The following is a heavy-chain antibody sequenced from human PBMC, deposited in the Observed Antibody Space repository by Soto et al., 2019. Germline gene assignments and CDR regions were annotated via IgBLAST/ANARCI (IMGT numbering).Heavy chain of an antibody. J-gene: IGHJ6*02. CDR2: INHSGST. V-gene: IGHV4-34*01. D-gene: IGHD1-20*01. CDR1: GGSFSGYY. Sequence: QVQLQQWGAGLLKPSETLSLTCAVYGGSFSGYYWSWIRQPPGKGLEWSGEINHSGSTNYNPSLKSRVTISVDTSKNQFSLKLSSVTAADTAVYYCAREGITPGYYYGMDVWGQGTTVTVSS. CDR3: AREGITPGYYYGMDV.